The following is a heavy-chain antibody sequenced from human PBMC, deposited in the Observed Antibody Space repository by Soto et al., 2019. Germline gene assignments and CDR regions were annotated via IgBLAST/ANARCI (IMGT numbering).Heavy chain of an antibody. D-gene: IGHD3-10*01. J-gene: IGHJ6*02. CDR1: GFTFDDYA. V-gene: IGHV3-9*01. Sequence: PGGSLRLSCAASGFTFDDYAMHWVRQASGKGLEWVSGISWNSGSIGYADSVKGRFTISRDNAKNSLYLQMNSLRAEDTALYYCAKAMVRGIGYYYGMDVWGQGTTVTVSS. CDR3: AKAMVRGIGYYYGMDV. CDR2: ISWNSGSI.